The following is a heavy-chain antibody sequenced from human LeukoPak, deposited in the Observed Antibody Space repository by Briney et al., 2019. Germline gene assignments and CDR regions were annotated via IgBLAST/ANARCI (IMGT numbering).Heavy chain of an antibody. Sequence: GGSLRLSCAASGFTFSSYWMSWVRQAPGKGLEWVANIKQDGSEKYYVDSVKGRFTISRDNAKNSLYLQMSSLRAEDTAVYYCASTSSFWSAYTYYFDYWGQGTLVTVSP. CDR3: ASTSSFWSAYTYYFDY. J-gene: IGHJ4*02. V-gene: IGHV3-7*01. D-gene: IGHD3-3*01. CDR1: GFTFSSYW. CDR2: IKQDGSEK.